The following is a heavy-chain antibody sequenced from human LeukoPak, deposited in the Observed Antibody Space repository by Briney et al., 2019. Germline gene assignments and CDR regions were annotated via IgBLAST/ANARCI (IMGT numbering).Heavy chain of an antibody. CDR3: ARDRVVVPAAFYY. CDR1: GYTFTAYY. D-gene: IGHD2-2*01. V-gene: IGHV1-2*02. CDR2: INPNSGGT. Sequence: ASVTVSFKASGYTFTAYYMHWVRQAPGQGLEWMGWINPNSGGTNYAQKFQDRGTMTRDTSISTAYMELSRLRSDDTAVYYCARDRVVVPAAFYYWGQGTLVTVSS. J-gene: IGHJ4*02.